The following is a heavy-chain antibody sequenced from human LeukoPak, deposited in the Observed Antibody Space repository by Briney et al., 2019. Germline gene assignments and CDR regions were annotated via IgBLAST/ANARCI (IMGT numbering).Heavy chain of an antibody. CDR2: IKNDRTTT. D-gene: IGHD3-10*01. Sequence: GGSLTLSCAASGITFSSYWMHWVRQTPGKGLVWGSRIKNDRTTTSYADSVKGRFTISRDSAKNMLYLQMSSLRVADTAVYYCASCYYASGSCLFYWGQGTLVTVSS. CDR3: ASCYYASGSCLFY. J-gene: IGHJ4*02. CDR1: GITFSSYW. V-gene: IGHV3-74*01.